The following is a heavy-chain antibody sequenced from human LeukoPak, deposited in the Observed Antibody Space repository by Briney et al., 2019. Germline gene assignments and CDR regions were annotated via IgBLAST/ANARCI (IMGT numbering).Heavy chain of an antibody. J-gene: IGHJ2*01. V-gene: IGHV4-4*07. CDR3: ARVISNGYSSGWYSPLYWYFDL. CDR1: GGSISSYY. D-gene: IGHD6-19*01. Sequence: PSETLSLTCTVSGGSISSYYWSWIRQPAGKGLEWIGRIYTSGSTNYNPSLKSRVTMSVHTYKNTFSLKLSSVTAADTAVYYCARVISNGYSSGWYSPLYWYFDLWGRGTLVTVSS. CDR2: IYTSGST.